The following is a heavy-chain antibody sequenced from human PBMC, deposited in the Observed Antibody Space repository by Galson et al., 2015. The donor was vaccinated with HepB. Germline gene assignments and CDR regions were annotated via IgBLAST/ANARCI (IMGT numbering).Heavy chain of an antibody. D-gene: IGHD1-26*01. CDR3: ARDAMGRGSGSYSAFDY. CDR2: IWYDASRQ. J-gene: IGHJ4*02. CDR1: GFTFNTYG. Sequence: SLRLSCAASGFTFNTYGIHWVRQAPGKGLEWVAVIWYDASRQYYADYVKGRFTISRDNSKNILDLQMNTLRREDTAVYYCARDAMGRGSGSYSAFDYWGQGTLVTVSS. V-gene: IGHV3-33*01.